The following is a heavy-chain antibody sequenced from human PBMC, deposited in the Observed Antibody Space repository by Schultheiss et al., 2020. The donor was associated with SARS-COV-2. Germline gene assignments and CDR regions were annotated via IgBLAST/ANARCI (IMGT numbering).Heavy chain of an antibody. J-gene: IGHJ6*02. CDR3: ARDLGILTGDGMDV. CDR2: IWYDGSNK. V-gene: IGHV3-33*01. CDR1: GFTFSSYG. D-gene: IGHD3-9*01. Sequence: GESLKISCAASGFTFSSYGMHWVRQAPGKGLEWVAVIWYDGSNKYYADSVKGRFTISRDNSKNTLYLQMNSLRAEDTAVYYCARDLGILTGDGMDVWGQGTTVTVSS.